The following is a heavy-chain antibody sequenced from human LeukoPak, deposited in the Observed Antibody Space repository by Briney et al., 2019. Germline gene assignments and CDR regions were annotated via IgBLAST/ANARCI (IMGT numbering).Heavy chain of an antibody. Sequence: GGSLRLSCAASGFTFYNYAMSWVRQAPGKGLEWVSTISNTGGSTYYGYSVKGRFTISRDNSKNTLYLQINSLRAEDTALYYCAREVGYNSHYFDYWGQGTLVPVSS. CDR2: ISNTGGST. CDR3: AREVGYNSHYFDY. V-gene: IGHV3-23*01. D-gene: IGHD5-24*01. J-gene: IGHJ4*02. CDR1: GFTFYNYA.